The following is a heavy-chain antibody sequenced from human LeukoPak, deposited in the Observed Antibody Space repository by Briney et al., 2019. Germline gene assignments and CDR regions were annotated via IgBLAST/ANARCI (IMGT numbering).Heavy chain of an antibody. J-gene: IGHJ3*02. V-gene: IGHV3-30-3*01. CDR2: ISNDGSNK. D-gene: IGHD5-12*01. Sequence: GGSLRLSCAASGFTFSNYALHWVRQAPGKGLEWVAVISNDGSNKYFADSVKGRFTISRDNSKNTLYLQMNSLRTEDTAVCYCARGYYGGYWRGVFDIWGQGTMVAVS. CDR1: GFTFSNYA. CDR3: ARGYYGGYWRGVFDI.